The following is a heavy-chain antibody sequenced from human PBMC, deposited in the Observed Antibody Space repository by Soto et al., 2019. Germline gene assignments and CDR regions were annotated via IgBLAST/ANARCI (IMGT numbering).Heavy chain of an antibody. V-gene: IGHV2-5*02. CDR2: IYWDDDE. D-gene: IGHD3-10*01. CDR3: AHSRNLITEDAQVGDFDY. J-gene: IGHJ4*02. CDR1: GFSLTTAGVG. Sequence: QINLKESGPTLVKPTQTLTLTCSFSGFSLTTAGVGVGWVRQSPGEALEWLALIYWDDDERYSPSLKTRLTITKDTSKHQVVLKITNMAPVDTATYYCAHSRNLITEDAQVGDFDYWGQGTLVTVSS.